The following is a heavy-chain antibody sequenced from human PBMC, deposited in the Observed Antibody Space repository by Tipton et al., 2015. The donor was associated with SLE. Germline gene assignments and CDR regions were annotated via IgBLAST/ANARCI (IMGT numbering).Heavy chain of an antibody. CDR1: GGSISSYY. Sequence: TLSLTCTVSGGSISSYYWSWIRQPPGKGLEWIGEINHSGSTNYSPSLKSRVTISVDTSKNQFSLKLNSMAAADTAVYYCVRGGCSGGACYSRYFDYWGQGTLVTVSS. D-gene: IGHD2-15*01. J-gene: IGHJ4*02. CDR2: INHSGST. CDR3: VRGGCSGGACYSRYFDY. V-gene: IGHV4-34*01.